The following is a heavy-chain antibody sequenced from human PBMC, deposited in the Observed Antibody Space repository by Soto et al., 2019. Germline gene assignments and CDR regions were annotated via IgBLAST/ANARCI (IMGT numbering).Heavy chain of an antibody. J-gene: IGHJ6*02. CDR2: ISGSGGST. V-gene: IGHV3-23*01. Sequence: GSLRPSGAASGXTFSSSAISWVRQAPAKGLEWVSAISGSGGSTYYADSVKCRFTISRDNSNNTLYLQMNSLRAEDTAVYYCEKEEAYSSSWYYYYAMAVWGQGTTVTVSS. CDR1: GXTFSSSA. CDR3: EKEEAYSSSWYYYYAMAV. D-gene: IGHD6-13*01.